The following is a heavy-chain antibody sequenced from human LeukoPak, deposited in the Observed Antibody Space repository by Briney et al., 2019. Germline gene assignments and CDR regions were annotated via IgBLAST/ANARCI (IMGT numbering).Heavy chain of an antibody. CDR2: IWYDGSNK. CDR1: GFTFSNYG. Sequence: GGSLRLSCAASGFTFSNYGMHWVRQAPGKGLEWVALIWYDGSNKYYADSVKGRFTISRDNAKNSLYLQMNSLRAEDTAVYYCARMEGGYSSGWYLYYFDYWGQGTLVTVSS. D-gene: IGHD6-19*01. CDR3: ARMEGGYSSGWYLYYFDY. J-gene: IGHJ4*02. V-gene: IGHV3-33*01.